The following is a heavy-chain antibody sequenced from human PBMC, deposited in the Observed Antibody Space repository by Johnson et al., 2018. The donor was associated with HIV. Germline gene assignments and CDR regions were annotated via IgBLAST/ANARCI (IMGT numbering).Heavy chain of an antibody. CDR3: ARVLMRGGSCYSAAFDI. J-gene: IGHJ3*02. CDR2: ISYDGSNK. CDR1: GFTFSTYA. Sequence: QVQLVESGGGVVQPGRSLRLSCAASGFTFSTYAMHWVRQAPGKGLEWVAVISYDGSNKYYADSVKGRFTISRDNSKNTLYLQMNSLRAEDTAVYYCARVLMRGGSCYSAAFDIWGQGTMVTVSS. D-gene: IGHD2-15*01. V-gene: IGHV3-30-3*01.